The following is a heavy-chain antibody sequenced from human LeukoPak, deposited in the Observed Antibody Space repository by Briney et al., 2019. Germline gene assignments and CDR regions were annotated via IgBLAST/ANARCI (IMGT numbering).Heavy chain of an antibody. Sequence: KTSETLSLTCAVYGESLSGYYWSWIRQPPGKGLEWIGEINHSGSTNYNPSLKSRVTISVDTSKNQFSLKLSSVTAADTAVYYCARSAPLDSSGWYLGGIWGQGTLVTVSS. D-gene: IGHD6-19*01. CDR3: ARSAPLDSSGWYLGGI. V-gene: IGHV4-34*01. CDR2: INHSGST. J-gene: IGHJ4*02. CDR1: GESLSGYY.